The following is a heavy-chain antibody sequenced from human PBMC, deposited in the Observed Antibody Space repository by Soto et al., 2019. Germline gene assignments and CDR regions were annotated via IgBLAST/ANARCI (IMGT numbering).Heavy chain of an antibody. D-gene: IGHD6-19*01. J-gene: IGHJ4*02. CDR2: ISYDGSNK. CDR1: GFTFSSYA. CDR3: ARARIAVAGTFDY. Sequence: QVQLVESGGGVVQPGRSLRLSCAASGFTFSSYAMHWVRQAPGKGLEWVAVISYDGSNKYYADSVKGRFTISRDNSKNTLYLQMNSLRAEDTAVYYGARARIAVAGTFDYWGQGTLVTVSS. V-gene: IGHV3-30-3*01.